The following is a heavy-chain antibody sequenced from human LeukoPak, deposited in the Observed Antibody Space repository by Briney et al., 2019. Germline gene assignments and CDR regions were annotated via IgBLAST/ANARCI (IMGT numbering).Heavy chain of an antibody. CDR2: IIPIFGTA. D-gene: IGHD1-7*01. CDR3: ARGGGSITGTTGYFDY. Sequence: SVKVSCKASGGTFSSYAISWVRQAPGQGLEWMGGIIPIFGTANYAQKSQGRVTITTDESTSTAYMELGSLRSEDTAVYYCARGGGSITGTTGYFDYWGQGTLVTVSS. CDR1: GGTFSSYA. J-gene: IGHJ4*02. V-gene: IGHV1-69*05.